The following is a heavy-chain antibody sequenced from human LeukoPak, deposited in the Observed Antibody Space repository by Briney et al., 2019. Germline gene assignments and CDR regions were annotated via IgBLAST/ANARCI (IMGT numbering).Heavy chain of an antibody. CDR2: ISYDGSNK. J-gene: IGHJ4*02. D-gene: IGHD4-17*01. CDR3: ARVTVTTYFDY. V-gene: IGHV3-30-3*01. CDR1: GFTFSSYA. Sequence: GSLRLSCAASGFTFSSYAMHWVRQAPGKGLEWVAVISYDGSNKYYADSVKGRFTISRDNSKNTLYLQMNSLRAEDTAVYYCARVTVTTYFDYWGQGTLVTVSS.